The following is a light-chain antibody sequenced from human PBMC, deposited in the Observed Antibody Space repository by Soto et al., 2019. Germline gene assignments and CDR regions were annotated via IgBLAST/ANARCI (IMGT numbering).Light chain of an antibody. V-gene: IGKV3-20*01. Sequence: EIVLTQSPGTLSLSPGERATLSCRASQSVSSSYLAWYQQKPGQAPRLLSSGASSRATGIPDRFSGSGSGTDFTLTISRLEPADSAVYYCQQYGSSPWTFGQGTKVEIK. CDR1: QSVSSSY. CDR2: GAS. CDR3: QQYGSSPWT. J-gene: IGKJ1*01.